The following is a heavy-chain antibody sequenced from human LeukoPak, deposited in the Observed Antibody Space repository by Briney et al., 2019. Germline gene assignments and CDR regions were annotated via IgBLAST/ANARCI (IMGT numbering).Heavy chain of an antibody. V-gene: IGHV3-64*01. Sequence: GGSLRLSCAASGFTFSSYSMHWVRQAPGKGLEYVSAVSSNGDNTYYANSVKGRFTISRDNSKNTLYLQMDRLRGEDTAVYYCARAPREGFSGSYHDYWGQGTLVTVSS. D-gene: IGHD1-26*01. CDR1: GFTFSSYS. J-gene: IGHJ4*02. CDR3: ARAPREGFSGSYHDY. CDR2: VSSNGDNT.